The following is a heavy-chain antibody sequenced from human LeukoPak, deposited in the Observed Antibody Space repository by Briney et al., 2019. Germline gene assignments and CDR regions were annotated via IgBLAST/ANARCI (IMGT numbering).Heavy chain of an antibody. J-gene: IGHJ4*02. CDR2: INPNSGDT. CDR1: GYTFTGYY. D-gene: IGHD2-21*01. CDR3: ARDQPDLFLALDY. Sequence: GCSVTVSCKASGYTFTGYYMHWVRQAPGQGVEGMGWINPNSGDTNYAQKVQGRVTITRDTSISTAYMGLTRLRSDAPAAYFCARDQPDLFLALDYWGQGTLVSVSS. V-gene: IGHV1-2*02.